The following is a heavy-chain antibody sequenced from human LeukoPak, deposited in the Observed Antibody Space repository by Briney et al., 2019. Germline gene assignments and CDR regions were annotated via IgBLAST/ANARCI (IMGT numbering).Heavy chain of an antibody. D-gene: IGHD3-9*01. Sequence: SETLSLTCAVSGDSISNRNCWTWVRQPPGKGLEWIGEINHSGSTNYNPSLKSRVTISVDTSKNQFSLKLSSVTAADTAVYYCARAEYDILTGYPYYFDYWGQGTLVTVSS. CDR2: INHSGST. CDR1: GDSISNRNC. J-gene: IGHJ4*02. CDR3: ARAEYDILTGYPYYFDY. V-gene: IGHV4-4*02.